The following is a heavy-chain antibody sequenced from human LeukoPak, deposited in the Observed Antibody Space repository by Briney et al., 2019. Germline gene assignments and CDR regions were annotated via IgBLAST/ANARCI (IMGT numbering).Heavy chain of an antibody. J-gene: IGHJ6*02. CDR1: GFTFSSYS. CDR2: ISSSSSYI. V-gene: IGHV3-21*01. Sequence: GGPLRLSCAASGFTFSSYSMNWVRQAPGKGLEWVSSISSSSSYIYYADSVKGRFTISRDNAKNSLYLQMNSLRAEDTAVYYCARDQGVVVPAASAYYYYGMDVWGQGTTVTVSS. D-gene: IGHD2-2*01. CDR3: ARDQGVVVPAASAYYYYGMDV.